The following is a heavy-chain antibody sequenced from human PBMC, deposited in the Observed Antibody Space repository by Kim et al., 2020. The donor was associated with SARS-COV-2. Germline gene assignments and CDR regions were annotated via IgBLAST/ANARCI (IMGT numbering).Heavy chain of an antibody. J-gene: IGHJ4*02. D-gene: IGHD3-3*01. CDR3: ARGRRVLRFLEWLLWLDY. V-gene: IGHV4-34*01. Sequence: KHRVTISVDTSKNQFSLKLSSVTAADTAVYYCARGRRVLRFLEWLLWLDYWGQGTLVTVSS.